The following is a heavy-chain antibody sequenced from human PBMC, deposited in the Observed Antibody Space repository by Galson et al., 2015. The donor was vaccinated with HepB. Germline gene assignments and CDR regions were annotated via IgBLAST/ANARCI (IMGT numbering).Heavy chain of an antibody. CDR1: GFTVSSNY. CDR3: ARALIDLITGTTLSFDP. J-gene: IGHJ5*02. V-gene: IGHV3-53*01. D-gene: IGHD1-7*01. CDR2: IYSGGST. Sequence: SLRLSCAASGFTVSSNYMSWVRQAPGKGLEWVSVIYSGGSTYYADSVKGRFTISRDNSKNTLYLQMNSLRAEDTAVYYCARALIDLITGTTLSFDPWGQGTLVTVSS.